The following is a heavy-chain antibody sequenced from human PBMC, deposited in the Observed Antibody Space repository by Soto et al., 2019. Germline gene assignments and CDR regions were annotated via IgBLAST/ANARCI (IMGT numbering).Heavy chain of an antibody. CDR3: AKDAVSYNGIYDPFDI. Sequence: EVQLLESGGGLVQPGGSLRLSCVASGFTLSNYAMSWVRQAPGKGLEWVSVIDGDGSAKFADSVKGRLTVSRDNSKNTLYLQMDNLRAEDTAIYYCAKDAVSYNGIYDPFDIWGRGTMVTVSS. J-gene: IGHJ3*02. D-gene: IGHD1-1*01. CDR1: GFTLSNYA. V-gene: IGHV3-23*01. CDR2: IDGDGSA.